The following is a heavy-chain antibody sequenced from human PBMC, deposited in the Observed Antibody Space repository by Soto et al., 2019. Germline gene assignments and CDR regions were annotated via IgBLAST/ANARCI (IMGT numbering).Heavy chain of an antibody. CDR3: ASGWSNHYYYYYGMDV. CDR1: GFTFSSYS. V-gene: IGHV3-21*01. CDR2: ISSSSSYI. J-gene: IGHJ6*02. D-gene: IGHD2-15*01. Sequence: EVQLVESGGGLVKPGGSLRLSCAASGFTFSSYSMNWVRQAPGKGLEWVSSISSSSSYIYYADSVKGRFTIFRDNAKNSLYLQMNSLRAEDTSVYYCASGWSNHYYYYYGMDVWGQGTTVTVSS.